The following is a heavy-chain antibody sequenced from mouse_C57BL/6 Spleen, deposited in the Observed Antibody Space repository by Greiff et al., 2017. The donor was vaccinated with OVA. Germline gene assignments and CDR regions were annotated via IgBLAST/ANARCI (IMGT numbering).Heavy chain of an antibody. CDR3: ATTVVEGYYAMDY. D-gene: IGHD1-1*01. Sequence: VQLQQSGAELVKPGASVKLSCKASGYTFTSYWMHWVKQRPGQGLEWIGMIHPNSGSTNYNEKFKSKATLTVDKSSSTAYMQLSSLTSEDSAVYYCATTVVEGYYAMDYWGQGTSVTVSS. J-gene: IGHJ4*01. CDR1: GYTFTSYW. V-gene: IGHV1-64*01. CDR2: IHPNSGST.